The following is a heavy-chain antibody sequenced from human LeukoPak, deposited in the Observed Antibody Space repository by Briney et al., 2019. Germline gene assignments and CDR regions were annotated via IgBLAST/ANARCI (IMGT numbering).Heavy chain of an antibody. CDR3: ARRSYYYYGMDV. V-gene: IGHV4-59*08. CDR1: GGSISSYY. CDR2: IYHSGST. J-gene: IGHJ6*02. Sequence: SETLSLTCTVSGGSISSYYWSWIRQPPGKGLEWIGYIYHSGSTNYNPSLKSRVTISVDTSKNQFSLKLSSVTAADTAVYYCARRSYYYYGMDVWGQGTTVTVSS.